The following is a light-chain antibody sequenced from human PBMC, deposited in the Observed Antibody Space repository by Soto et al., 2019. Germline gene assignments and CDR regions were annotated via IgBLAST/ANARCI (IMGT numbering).Light chain of an antibody. CDR2: DAS. J-gene: IGKJ1*01. CDR3: QQYNSYSKT. V-gene: IGKV1-5*01. CDR1: QSINSW. Sequence: DIQMTQSPSTLSASVGDRVTITCRASQSINSWLAWYQQKPGKAPKLLIYDASNLESGVTSRFSGSGSGTEFTLTITSLQPDDFANYYCQQYNSYSKTFGQGTKVESK.